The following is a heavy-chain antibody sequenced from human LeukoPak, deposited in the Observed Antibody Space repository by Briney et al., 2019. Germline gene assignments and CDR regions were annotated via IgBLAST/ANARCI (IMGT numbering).Heavy chain of an antibody. J-gene: IGHJ4*02. CDR2: ISWNSGSI. V-gene: IGHV3-9*03. CDR3: TKGAARLSLFTSFDY. Sequence: GGSLRLSCAASGFTFDDYAMHWVRQAPAKGLEWVSGISWNSGSIGYADSAKGRFTISRDNAKNSLYLQMNSLRPEDMALYYCTKGAARLSLFTSFDYWGQGTLVTVSS. D-gene: IGHD3-16*01. CDR1: GFTFDDYA.